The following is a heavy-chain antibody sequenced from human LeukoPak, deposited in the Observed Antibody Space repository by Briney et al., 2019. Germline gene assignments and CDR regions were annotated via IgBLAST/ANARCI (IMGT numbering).Heavy chain of an antibody. Sequence: GGSLRLSCAASGFTFSSYGMHWVRQAPGKGLEWVAVISYDGSNKYYADSVKGRFTISRDNCKNTLYLQMNSLRAEDTAVYYCAKGPRRTAVLRYFDWLFGYWGQGTLVTVSS. V-gene: IGHV3-30*18. CDR3: AKGPRRTAVLRYFDWLFGY. D-gene: IGHD3-9*01. J-gene: IGHJ4*02. CDR1: GFTFSSYG. CDR2: ISYDGSNK.